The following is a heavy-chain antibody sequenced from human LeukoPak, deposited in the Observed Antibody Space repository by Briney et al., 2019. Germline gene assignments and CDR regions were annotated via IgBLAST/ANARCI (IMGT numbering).Heavy chain of an antibody. CDR1: GGAISSYH. V-gene: IGHV4-4*07. CDR3: ARIAMVAATQWFDP. J-gene: IGHJ5*02. CDR2: IYTSGST. D-gene: IGHD2-15*01. Sequence: SGTLSLTCTVSGGAISSYHWSWIRQPAGKGLEWIGRIYTSGSTNYNPSLKSRVTISVDTSKNQFSLKLSSVTAADTAVYYCARIAMVAATQWFDPWGQGTLVTVSS.